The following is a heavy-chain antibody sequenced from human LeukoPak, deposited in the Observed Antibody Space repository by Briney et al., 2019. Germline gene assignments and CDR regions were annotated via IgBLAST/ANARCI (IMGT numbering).Heavy chain of an antibody. CDR2: IYYSGST. CDR1: GGSISSYY. Sequence: SETLSLTCTVSGGSISSYYWGWIRQPPGKGLEWIGSIYYSGSTYYNPSLKSRVTISVDTSKNQFSLKLSSVTAADTAVYYCARIPYSSGWHFDYWGQGTLVTVSS. CDR3: ARIPYSSGWHFDY. V-gene: IGHV4-39*01. J-gene: IGHJ4*02. D-gene: IGHD6-19*01.